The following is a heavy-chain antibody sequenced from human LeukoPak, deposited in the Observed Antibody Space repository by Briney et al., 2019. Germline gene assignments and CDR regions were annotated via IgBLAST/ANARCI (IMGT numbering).Heavy chain of an antibody. V-gene: IGHV4-4*09. D-gene: IGHD6-19*01. CDR2: IYDNGET. CDR3: ASFRAGYSSGWVPLMYGCDI. Sequence: SETLSLTCTVSGGCISSSYWNWIRQPPAKGLEWIGYIYDNGETNYNPSLKSRVTISVDTSKNQFSLKLNSLTAADTAVYYCASFRAGYSSGWVPLMYGCDIWGEGTMVTVS. J-gene: IGHJ3*02. CDR1: GGCISSSY.